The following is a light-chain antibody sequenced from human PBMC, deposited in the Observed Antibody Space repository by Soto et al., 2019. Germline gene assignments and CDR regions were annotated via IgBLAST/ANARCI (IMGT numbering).Light chain of an antibody. V-gene: IGKV3-20*01. J-gene: IGKJ1*01. CDR2: GAS. CDR3: QQYGSFWT. CDR1: QSVTSNY. Sequence: ETVLTQSPGTLSLSPGERATLSCRASQSVTSNYLAWYQQKPGQAPRLLIFGASGRATGIPDRFSGSGSGTDFTLTISRLEPEDSAVYYCQQYGSFWTFGQGTKVDIK.